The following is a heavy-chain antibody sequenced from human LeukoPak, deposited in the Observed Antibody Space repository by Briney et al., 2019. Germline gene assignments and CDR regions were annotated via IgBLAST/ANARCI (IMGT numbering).Heavy chain of an antibody. CDR3: ARDQTVTTDAFDI. D-gene: IGHD4-17*01. J-gene: IGHJ3*02. CDR2: IQYDGSNK. Sequence: QPGGSLRLSCAASGFTFSIYGMHWVRQAPGKGLEWVAFIQYDGSNKYYADSVKGRFTISRDNSKNTLYLQMNSLRAEDTAVYYCARDQTVTTDAFDIWGQGTMVTVSS. CDR1: GFTFSIYG. V-gene: IGHV3-30*02.